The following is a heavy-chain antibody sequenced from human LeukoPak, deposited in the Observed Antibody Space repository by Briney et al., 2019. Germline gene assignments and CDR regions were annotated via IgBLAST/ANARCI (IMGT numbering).Heavy chain of an antibody. CDR3: ARDPLVGATKVDAFDI. CDR2: ISAYNGNT. Sequence: GASVKVSCKASGYTFTSYGISWARQAPGQGLEWMGWISAYNGNTNYAQKLQGRVTMTTDTSTSTAYMELRSLRSDDTAVYYCARDPLVGATKVDAFDIWGQGTMVTVSS. J-gene: IGHJ3*02. D-gene: IGHD1-26*01. CDR1: GYTFTSYG. V-gene: IGHV1-18*01.